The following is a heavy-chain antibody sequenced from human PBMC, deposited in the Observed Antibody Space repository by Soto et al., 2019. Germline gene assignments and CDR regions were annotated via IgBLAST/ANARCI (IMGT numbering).Heavy chain of an antibody. D-gene: IGHD3-22*01. CDR3: ARGHYYDSSGNSPPGR. J-gene: IGHJ4*02. V-gene: IGHV1-18*01. CDR2: INPYNGNT. Sequence: KGLEWMGWINPYNGNTNYAQKLQGRVTMSTDTSTRTAYMELRSLRSDDTAVYYCARGHYYDSSGNSPPGRWGQGTLVTVSS.